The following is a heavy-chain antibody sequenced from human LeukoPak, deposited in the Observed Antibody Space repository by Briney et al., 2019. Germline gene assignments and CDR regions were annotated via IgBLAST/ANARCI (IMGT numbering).Heavy chain of an antibody. Sequence: GGSLRLSCAASGFTFSRNWMTWVRQAPGKGLEWVANIKQDGSEKYYVDSVKGRFTISRDNAKNSLYLQMNSLRAEDTAVYYCARSPGGYSSSSWGDHYYYYMDVWGKGTTVTVSS. J-gene: IGHJ6*03. CDR1: GFTFSRNW. V-gene: IGHV3-7*01. D-gene: IGHD6-6*01. CDR2: IKQDGSEK. CDR3: ARSPGGYSSSSWGDHYYYYMDV.